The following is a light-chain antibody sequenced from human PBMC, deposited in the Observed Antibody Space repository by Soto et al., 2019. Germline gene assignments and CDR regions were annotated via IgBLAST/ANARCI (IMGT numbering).Light chain of an antibody. CDR1: HSTTSY. CDR2: AAS. CDR3: QQSYSTPRT. J-gene: IGKJ1*01. Sequence: DIQMTKSPSSLSASVGDRVSITCRASHSTTSYLNSYQQKPGKAPKLLIHAASSFQTAHPPRSTGSGSATDFTLTISSPQPEDFAPYYCQQSYSTPRTVGQGTKVHIK. V-gene: IGKV1-39*01.